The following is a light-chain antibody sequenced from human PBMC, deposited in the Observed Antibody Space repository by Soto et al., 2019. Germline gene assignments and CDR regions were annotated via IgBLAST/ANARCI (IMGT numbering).Light chain of an antibody. V-gene: IGKV4-1*01. CDR3: QQYYSTPRT. J-gene: IGKJ1*01. Sequence: DIVMTQSPDSLAASLGERATINCKSSQSVLYSSNNKNYLAWYQQKPGQPPKLLIYWASTRESGVPDRFSGSGSGTDFTLTISSLQAEDVAVYYWQQYYSTPRTFGQGTKVEIK. CDR2: WAS. CDR1: QSVLYSSNNKNY.